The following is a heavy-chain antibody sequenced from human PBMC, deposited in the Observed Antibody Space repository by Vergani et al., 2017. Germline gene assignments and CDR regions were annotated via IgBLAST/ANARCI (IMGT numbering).Heavy chain of an antibody. CDR1: GGSISSYY. J-gene: IGHJ5*02. V-gene: IGHV4-59*01. CDR3: ARDSGYSSSWGNWFDP. Sequence: QVQLQESGPGLVKPSETLSLTCTVSGGSISSYYWSWIRQPPGKGLEWIGYFYYSGSTNYNPSLKSRVTISVDTSKNQFSLKLSSVTAADTAVYYCARDSGYSSSWGNWFDPWGQGTLVTVSS. D-gene: IGHD6-13*01. CDR2: FYYSGST.